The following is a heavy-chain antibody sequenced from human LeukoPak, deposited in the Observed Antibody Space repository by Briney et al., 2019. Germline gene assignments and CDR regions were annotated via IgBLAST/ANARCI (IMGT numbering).Heavy chain of an antibody. D-gene: IGHD3-3*01. V-gene: IGHV4-61*02. CDR3: ASFSGNFDY. CDR2: IYTSGST. CDR1: GGSISSSTYY. Sequence: SETLSLTCTVSGGSISSSTYYWSWIRQPAGKGLEWIGRIYTSGSTNYNPSLKSRVTISVDTSKNQFSLKLSSVTAADTAVYYCASFSGNFDYWGQGTLVTVSS. J-gene: IGHJ4*02.